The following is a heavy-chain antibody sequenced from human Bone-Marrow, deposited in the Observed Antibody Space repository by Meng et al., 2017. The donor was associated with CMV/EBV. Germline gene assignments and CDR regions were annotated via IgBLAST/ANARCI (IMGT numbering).Heavy chain of an antibody. CDR3: ARDSYGMDV. CDR2: ISYDGSNK. Sequence: GESLKISCEASGFTFSSYAMHWVRQAPGKGLEWVAVISYDGSNKYYADSVKGRFTISRDNSKNTLYLQMNSLRAEDTAVYYCARDSYGMDVWGQGTTVTVSS. J-gene: IGHJ6*02. CDR1: GFTFSSYA. V-gene: IGHV3-30*04.